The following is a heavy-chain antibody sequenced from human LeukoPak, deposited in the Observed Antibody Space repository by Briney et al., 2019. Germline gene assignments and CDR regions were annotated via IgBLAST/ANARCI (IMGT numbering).Heavy chain of an antibody. J-gene: IGHJ4*02. CDR2: ITSSSSYI. Sequence: GGSLRLSCAASGFTFRTYSMNWVRQAPGKGLEWVSSITSSSSYIYYADSVKGRFTISRDNAKNSLFLQMNSLRVEDTAVYYCARASATVTTGEFDSWGQGTLVTVSS. CDR3: ARASATVTTGEFDS. V-gene: IGHV3-21*01. CDR1: GFTFRTYS. D-gene: IGHD4-17*01.